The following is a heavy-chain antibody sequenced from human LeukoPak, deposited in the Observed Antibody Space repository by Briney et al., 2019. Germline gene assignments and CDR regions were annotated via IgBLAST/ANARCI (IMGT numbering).Heavy chain of an antibody. Sequence: PSETLSLTCTVSGGSISSYYWSWIRQPPGKGLEWIEYIYYSGSTNYNPSLKSRVTVSVDTSKNQFSLKLSSVTAADTAVYYCARAVYCGGDCNTFDSWGQGTLVTVSS. CDR3: ARAVYCGGDCNTFDS. J-gene: IGHJ4*02. V-gene: IGHV4-59*01. D-gene: IGHD2-21*02. CDR2: IYYSGST. CDR1: GGSISSYY.